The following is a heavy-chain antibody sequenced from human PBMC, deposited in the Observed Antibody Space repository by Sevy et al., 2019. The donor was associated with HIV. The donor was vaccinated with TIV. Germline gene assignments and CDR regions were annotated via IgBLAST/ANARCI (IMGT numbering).Heavy chain of an antibody. Sequence: GGSLRLSCAASGFTFDNFTMSWVRQAPGRGLQWVSGASKSGRRTMYSDSVEGRFTISRDNSKNMVHLQLNSLRVEDTAIYYCVKVGIGPYDRTGWNSFDIWGLGTMVTVSS. CDR2: ASKSGRRT. J-gene: IGHJ3*02. V-gene: IGHV3-23*01. CDR3: VKVGIGPYDRTGWNSFDI. CDR1: GFTFDNFT. D-gene: IGHD3-22*01.